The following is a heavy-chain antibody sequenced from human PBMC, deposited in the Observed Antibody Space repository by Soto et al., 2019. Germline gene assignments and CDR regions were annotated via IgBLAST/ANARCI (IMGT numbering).Heavy chain of an antibody. CDR1: GFSLSTSGVG. J-gene: IGHJ3*02. D-gene: IGHD6-13*01. CDR2: IYWNDDK. Sequence: SGPTLVNPTQTLTLTCTFSGFSLSTSGVGVGWIRQPPGKALEWLALIYWNDDKRYSPSLKSRLTITKDTSKNQVVLTMTNMDPVDKATYYCAHRQGLAAAGKSAFYTWGQGKMVTVSS. CDR3: AHRQGLAAAGKSAFYT. V-gene: IGHV2-5*01.